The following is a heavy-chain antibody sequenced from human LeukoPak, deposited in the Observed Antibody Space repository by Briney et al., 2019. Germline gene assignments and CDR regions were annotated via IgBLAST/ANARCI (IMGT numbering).Heavy chain of an antibody. D-gene: IGHD3-10*01. J-gene: IGHJ4*02. CDR2: ISGYNGNT. CDR3: ARDRGTAVFDY. CDR1: GYTFTSYG. V-gene: IGHV1-18*01. Sequence: GASVKVSCKASGYTFTSYGISWVRQAPGQGLEWMGWISGYNGNTNYAHKFQGRVTMTTDTSTTTAYMELRSLRSDDTAVYYCARDRGTAVFDYWGQGTLVTVSS.